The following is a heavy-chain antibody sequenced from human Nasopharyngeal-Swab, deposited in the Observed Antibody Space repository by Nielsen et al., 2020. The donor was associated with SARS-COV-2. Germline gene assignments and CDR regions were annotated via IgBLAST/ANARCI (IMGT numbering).Heavy chain of an antibody. Sequence: ASVKVSCKASGYTFTSYGISWVRQAPGQGLEWMGWISAYNGNTNYAQKLQGRVTMTTDTSTSTAYMKLRSLRSDDTAVYYCARAVSWFGELSHYYYYMDVWGKGTTVTVSS. CDR2: ISAYNGNT. CDR1: GYTFTSYG. D-gene: IGHD3-10*01. CDR3: ARAVSWFGELSHYYYYMDV. J-gene: IGHJ6*03. V-gene: IGHV1-18*01.